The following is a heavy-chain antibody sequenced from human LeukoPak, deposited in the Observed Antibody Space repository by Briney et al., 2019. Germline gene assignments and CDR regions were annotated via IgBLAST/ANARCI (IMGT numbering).Heavy chain of an antibody. CDR3: ARSGRGTYYYFDL. Sequence: ASVKVSCKASSYTFTRYGISGVRQAPGQGLEWMGWISGSNGNTNYAQKFQGRVSMTADTSTSTAYMELRSLRSDDTAVYYCARSGRGTYYYFDLWGQGTMVTVSS. V-gene: IGHV1-18*01. CDR1: SYTFTRYG. D-gene: IGHD1-26*01. CDR2: ISGSNGNT. J-gene: IGHJ4*02.